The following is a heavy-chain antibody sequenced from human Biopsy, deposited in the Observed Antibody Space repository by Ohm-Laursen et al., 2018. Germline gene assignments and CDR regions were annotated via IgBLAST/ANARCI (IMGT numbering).Heavy chain of an antibody. V-gene: IGHV4-39*01. CDR2: IYNTETT. CDR1: GGSISSSTTYY. CDR3: ARHPTGFWFDP. J-gene: IGHJ5*02. Sequence: SYTLSLTCTVSGGSISSSTTYYWAWLRQPPGKGLEWIGSIYNTETTFYNPSLKSRVTISVDTSTNQFSLKVSSVTAADTALYFCARHPTGFWFDPWGHGTLVTVSS.